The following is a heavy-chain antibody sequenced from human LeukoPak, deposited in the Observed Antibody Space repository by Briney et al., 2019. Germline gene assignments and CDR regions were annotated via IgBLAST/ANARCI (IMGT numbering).Heavy chain of an antibody. CDR2: TYYSGST. CDR1: GGSISSSSYY. V-gene: IGHV4-39*07. Sequence: SETLSLTCTVSGGSISSSSYYWGWIRQPPGKGLEWIGSTYYSGSTYYNPSLKSRVTISVDTSKNQFSLKLSSVTAADTAVYYCARAGSYSGPWDYWGQGTLVTVSS. CDR3: ARAGSYSGPWDY. J-gene: IGHJ4*02. D-gene: IGHD1-26*01.